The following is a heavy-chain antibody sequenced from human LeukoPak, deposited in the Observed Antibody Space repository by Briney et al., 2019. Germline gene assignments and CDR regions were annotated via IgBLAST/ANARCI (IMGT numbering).Heavy chain of an antibody. CDR2: IKQDGSEK. CDR3: ARDCWGIKVMDGFDN. Sequence: GGSLRLSCAASEFSFSSYYMSWVRQAPGKGLEWVANIKQDGSEKKYVDSVKGRFTISRDNAKNSLYLQMNSLRAEDTAVYYCARDCWGIKVMDGFDNWGQGTLVTVSS. D-gene: IGHD2-8*01. CDR1: EFSFSSYY. V-gene: IGHV3-7*01. J-gene: IGHJ4*02.